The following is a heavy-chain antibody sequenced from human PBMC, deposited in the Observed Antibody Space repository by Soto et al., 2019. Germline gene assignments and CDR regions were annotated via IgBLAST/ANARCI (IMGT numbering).Heavy chain of an antibody. D-gene: IGHD6-19*01. CDR2: ISFDGSNK. CDR1: GFTFSSYG. V-gene: IGHV3-30*18. Sequence: GGSLRLSCAASGFTFSSYGMHWVRQAPGKGLEWVAVISFDGSNKYYADSVKGRFTISRDNSKNTLYLQMNSLRAEDTAVYYCAKGGMHSSGWPLLDYFDYWGQGTLVTVSS. CDR3: AKGGMHSSGWPLLDYFDY. J-gene: IGHJ4*02.